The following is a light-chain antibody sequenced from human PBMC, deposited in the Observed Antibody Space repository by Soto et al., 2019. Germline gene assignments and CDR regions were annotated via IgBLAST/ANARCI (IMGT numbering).Light chain of an antibody. V-gene: IGKV3-20*01. CDR3: QHFGDSPIT. CDR1: QSVSSTY. CDR2: GAS. J-gene: IGKJ5*01. Sequence: EIMLTQSPGTLSLSPGERATLSCSASQSVSSTYLAWCQQKPGQAPRLLIYGASTRATGIPDRFSGTGSGTDFTLTISRLEPEDFAVYYCQHFGDSPITFGQGTRLEIK.